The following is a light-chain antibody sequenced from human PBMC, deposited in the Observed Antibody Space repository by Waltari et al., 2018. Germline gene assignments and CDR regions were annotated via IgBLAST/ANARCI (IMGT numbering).Light chain of an antibody. Sequence: CRASQSVISNLAWYQQKPGQAPRLRIYGASTRASGIPARFSGAGSGTEFTLTIRSLQSEDFAVYYCQQYNNWLTWTFGQGTKVEIK. J-gene: IGKJ1*01. CDR1: QSVISN. CDR2: GAS. CDR3: QQYNNWLTWT. V-gene: IGKV3-15*01.